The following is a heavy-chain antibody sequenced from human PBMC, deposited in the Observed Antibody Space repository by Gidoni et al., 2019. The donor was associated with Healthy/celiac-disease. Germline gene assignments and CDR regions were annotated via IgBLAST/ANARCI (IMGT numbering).Heavy chain of an antibody. CDR3: ARDRSSGYPDAFDI. D-gene: IGHD3-22*01. J-gene: IGHJ3*02. V-gene: IGHV3-30*03. Sequence: VQLVESGGGVVQPGRSRGLSCAASGFPFSSYGRHWVRQAGKGLEWVAVISFDGSNKYYADSVRGRFTISRDNSKNTLYLQMNSLRAEDTAVYYCARDRSSGYPDAFDIWGQGTMVTVSS. CDR1: GFPFSSYG. CDR2: ISFDGSNK.